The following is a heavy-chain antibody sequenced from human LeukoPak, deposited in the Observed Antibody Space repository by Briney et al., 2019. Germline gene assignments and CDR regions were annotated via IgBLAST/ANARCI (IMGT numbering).Heavy chain of an antibody. CDR1: GGSISSGSYY. D-gene: IGHD3-22*01. V-gene: IGHV4-61*02. CDR2: IYSSGST. J-gene: IGHJ4*02. CDR3: ARRDDSSGYHKIFDY. Sequence: PSETLSLTCTVSGGSISSGSYYWSWIRQPAGKGLEWIGRIYSSGSTNYNPSLKSRVTISLDTSKNQFSLKLSSVTAADTAVYYCARRDDSSGYHKIFDYWGPGTLVTVSS.